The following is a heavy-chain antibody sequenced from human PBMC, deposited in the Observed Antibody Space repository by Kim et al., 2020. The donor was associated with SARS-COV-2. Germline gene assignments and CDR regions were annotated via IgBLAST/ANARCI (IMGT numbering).Heavy chain of an antibody. CDR1: GYTFTSYG. J-gene: IGHJ4*02. Sequence: ASVKVSCKASGYTFTSYGISWVRQAPGQGLEWMGWISAYNGNTNYAQKLQGRVTMTTDTSTSTAYMELRSLRSDDTAVYYCARVYYDYDWGSYRQKGGFDYWGQGTLVTVSS. CDR3: ARVYYDYDWGSYRQKGGFDY. D-gene: IGHD3-16*02. V-gene: IGHV1-18*01. CDR2: ISAYNGNT.